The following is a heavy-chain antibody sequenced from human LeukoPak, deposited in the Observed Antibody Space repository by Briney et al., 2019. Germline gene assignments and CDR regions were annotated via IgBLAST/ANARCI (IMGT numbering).Heavy chain of an antibody. V-gene: IGHV3-30*04. CDR3: AAMYSSGWYGYY. D-gene: IGHD6-19*01. J-gene: IGHJ4*02. Sequence: GGSLRLSCAASGFTFSGYAMHWVRQAPGKGLEWVAVISYDGSNKYYADSVKGRFTISRDNSKNTLYLQMNSLRAEDTAVYYCAAMYSSGWYGYYWGQGTLVTVSS. CDR1: GFTFSGYA. CDR2: ISYDGSNK.